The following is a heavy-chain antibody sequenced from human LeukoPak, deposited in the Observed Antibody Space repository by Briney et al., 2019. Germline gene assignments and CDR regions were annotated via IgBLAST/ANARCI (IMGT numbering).Heavy chain of an antibody. J-gene: IGHJ3*02. CDR3: ARVPPSIVVVSGDAFDI. CDR1: GGSISSSSYY. Sequence: SETLSLTCTVSGGSISSSSYYWGWIRQPPGKGLEWIGSIYYSGSTYYNPSLKSRVTISVDTSKNQFSLKLSSVTAADTAMYYCARVPPSIVVVSGDAFDIWGQGTMVTVSS. CDR2: IYYSGST. D-gene: IGHD3-22*01. V-gene: IGHV4-39*07.